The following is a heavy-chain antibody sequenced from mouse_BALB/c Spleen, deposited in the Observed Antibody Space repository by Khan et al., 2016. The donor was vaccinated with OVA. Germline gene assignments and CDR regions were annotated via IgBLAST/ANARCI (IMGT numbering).Heavy chain of an antibody. Sequence: EVQLQESGPSLVKPSQTLSLTCSVTGDSITTGYWNWIRKFPGNKLEYMGYIIYTGYTYYNPSPKSRISITRHTSNNQSYLQLNSVPDEDTATYYCASSTDRYAFVYWGQGTLVTVSA. CDR2: IIYTGYT. D-gene: IGHD2-14*01. J-gene: IGHJ3*01. CDR1: GDSITTGY. CDR3: ASSTDRYAFVY. V-gene: IGHV3-8*02.